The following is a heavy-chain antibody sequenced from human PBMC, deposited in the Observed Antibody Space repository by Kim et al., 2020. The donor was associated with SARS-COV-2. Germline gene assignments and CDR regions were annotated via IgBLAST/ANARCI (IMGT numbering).Heavy chain of an antibody. D-gene: IGHD3-10*01. Sequence: WFGIIYNSGSTPYTPSTKSRAPIAVDTSKIQFSLKWGSVTAADTAVYFCARSGGLWFGVLSSFWYFDYWGQGTLVTVSS. J-gene: IGHJ4*02. CDR2: IYNSGST. V-gene: IGHV4-39*01. CDR3: ARSGGLWFGVLSSFWYFDY.